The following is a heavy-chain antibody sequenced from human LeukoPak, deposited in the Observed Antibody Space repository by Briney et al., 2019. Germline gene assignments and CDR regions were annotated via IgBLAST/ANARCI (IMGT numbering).Heavy chain of an antibody. CDR1: GFTFSSYA. CDR3: ARDRAGQQYDY. CDR2: LSTDGNRA. J-gene: IGHJ4*02. V-gene: IGHV3-64*01. Sequence: PGGSLRLSCAASGFTFSSYAMSWVRQAPGKGLEFVSALSTDGNRAYYANSVRGRFTTSRDNSKNTLYLQMDTLTVEDMAIYYCARDRAGQQYDYWGQGTLVTVSS. D-gene: IGHD6-13*01.